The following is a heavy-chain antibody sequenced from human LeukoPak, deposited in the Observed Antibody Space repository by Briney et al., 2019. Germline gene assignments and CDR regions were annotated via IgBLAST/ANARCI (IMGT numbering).Heavy chain of an antibody. CDR3: ARDGANYDFWSGAYYYYYMDV. J-gene: IGHJ6*03. D-gene: IGHD3-3*01. V-gene: IGHV6-1*01. CDR1: GDSLSSNSAA. Sequence: SQTLSLTCAISGDSLSSNSAAWDWLRQSPSRGLEWLGRTYYRSKRYNDYAVTEKSQITISPNTSKNQSILQPNSVTPEDTAVYYCARDGANYDFWSGAYYYYYMDVWGKGTTVTVSS. CDR2: TYYRSKRYN.